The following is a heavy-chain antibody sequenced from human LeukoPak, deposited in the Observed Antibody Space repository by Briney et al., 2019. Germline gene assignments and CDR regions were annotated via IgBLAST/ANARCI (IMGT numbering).Heavy chain of an antibody. CDR2: INPRGST. CDR3: ARVGYRYVINDWSRTGLGAYPTKYYYHMDV. V-gene: IGHV4-34*01. CDR1: GGSFSDYY. D-gene: IGHD5-18*01. Sequence: SETLSLTCAVYGGSFSDYYWSWIRQPPGKGLEWIGEINPRGSTNYSPSLKSRVTISVDTSKKQFSLKLSSVAAADTAVYFCARVGYRYVINDWSRTGLGAYPTKYYYHMDVWDRGTTVTVSS. J-gene: IGHJ6*03.